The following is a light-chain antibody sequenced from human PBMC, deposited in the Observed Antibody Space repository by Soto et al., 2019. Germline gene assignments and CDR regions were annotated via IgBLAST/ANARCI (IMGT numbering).Light chain of an antibody. V-gene: IGLV1-40*01. Sequence: QSVLTQPPSESGAPGQRVTISCTGNSSNIGAGYDVHWYQQLPGTAPKVLIYGNNNRPSGVPDRFSGSKAGTSASLAITGLQAEDEGHYYCQSYDSSLSGVVFGGGTKVTVL. CDR1: SSNIGAGYD. CDR2: GNN. CDR3: QSYDSSLSGVV. J-gene: IGLJ2*01.